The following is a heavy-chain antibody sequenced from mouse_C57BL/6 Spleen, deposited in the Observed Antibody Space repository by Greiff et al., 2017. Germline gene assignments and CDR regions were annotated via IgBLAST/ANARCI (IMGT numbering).Heavy chain of an antibody. J-gene: IGHJ3*01. V-gene: IGHV5-9-1*02. D-gene: IGHD4-1*01. CDR3: TSLTGTEDAY. CDR2: ISSGGDYI. CDR1: GFTFSSYA. Sequence: EVHLVESGEGLVKPGGSLKLSCAASGFTFSSYAMSWVRQTPEKRLEWVAYISSGGDYIYYADTVKGRFTISRDNARNTLYLQMSSLKSEDTAMYYCTSLTGTEDAYWGQGTLVTVSA.